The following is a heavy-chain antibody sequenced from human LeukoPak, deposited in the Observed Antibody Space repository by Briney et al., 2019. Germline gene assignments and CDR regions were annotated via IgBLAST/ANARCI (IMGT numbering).Heavy chain of an antibody. CDR1: GFTFSNFG. D-gene: IGHD2-21*01. Sequence: GGSLRLSCAASGFTFSNFGMHWVRQAPGKGLEWVAVIWYDGSNKYYADSVKGRFTISRDNFENTVHLQMNSLRAEDTAVYYCARENECAIGGWLDPWGQGTLVTVSS. V-gene: IGHV3-33*01. J-gene: IGHJ5*02. CDR2: IWYDGSNK. CDR3: ARENECAIGGWLDP.